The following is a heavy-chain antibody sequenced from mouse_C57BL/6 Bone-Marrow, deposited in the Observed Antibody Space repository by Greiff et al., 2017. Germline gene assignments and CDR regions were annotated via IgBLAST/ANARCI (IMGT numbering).Heavy chain of an antibody. CDR3: ARGDLYYYGSSCFAY. Sequence: VQLQQPGAELVKPGASVKLSCKAYGYTFTSYWLHWVKQRPGRGLEWIGRLDPNSGGTKYNEKFKSKATLTVDKPSSTAYMQLSSLTSEDYEVYYCARGDLYYYGSSCFAYWGQGTLGTVSA. V-gene: IGHV1-72*01. CDR2: LDPNSGGT. J-gene: IGHJ3*01. CDR1: GYTFTSYW. D-gene: IGHD1-1*01.